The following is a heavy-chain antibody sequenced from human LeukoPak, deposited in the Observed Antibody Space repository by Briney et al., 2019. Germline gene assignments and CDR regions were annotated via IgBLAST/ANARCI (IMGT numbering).Heavy chain of an antibody. Sequence: PGGSLRLSCAASGFTFSSYGMHWVRQAPGKGLEWVAVIWYDGSNKYYADSVKGRFTISRDNSKNTLYLQMNSLRAEDTAVYYCARSRSGVWLLGYWGQGTLVTVSS. V-gene: IGHV3-33*01. CDR2: IWYDGSNK. CDR3: ARSRSGVWLLGY. D-gene: IGHD3-9*01. CDR1: GFTFSSYG. J-gene: IGHJ4*02.